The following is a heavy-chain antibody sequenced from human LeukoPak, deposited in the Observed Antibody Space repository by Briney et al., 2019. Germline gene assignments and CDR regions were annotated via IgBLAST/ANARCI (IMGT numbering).Heavy chain of an antibody. CDR2: ISYDGSNK. D-gene: IGHD5-12*01. J-gene: IGHJ1*01. Sequence: GGSLRLSCAASGFTFSTYAMHWVRQAPGKGLDWVAVISYDGSNKYYADSVKGRFTISRDNSENTLYLQMNSLRAEDTAVYYCARVRYSDYDFQPSAEYFHHWGQGTLVTVSS. CDR3: ARVRYSDYDFQPSAEYFHH. CDR1: GFTFSTYA. V-gene: IGHV3-30*04.